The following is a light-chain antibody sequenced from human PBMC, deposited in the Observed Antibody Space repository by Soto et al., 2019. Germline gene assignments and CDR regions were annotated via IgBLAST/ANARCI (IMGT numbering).Light chain of an antibody. Sequence: DIQMTQSPSSLSAFVGDRVTITCRTTQAISNYVAWFQQKPGQVPKLLIYAVSSLRSGVPSRFSGSGSGTDVTLTINTLQPEDVATYYCHNYNSDPRTFGQGTKVEL. CDR3: HNYNSDPRT. CDR2: AVS. V-gene: IGKV1-27*01. CDR1: QAISNY. J-gene: IGKJ1*01.